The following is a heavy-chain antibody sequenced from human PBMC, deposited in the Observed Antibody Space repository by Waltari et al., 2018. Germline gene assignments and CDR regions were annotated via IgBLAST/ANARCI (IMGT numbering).Heavy chain of an antibody. V-gene: IGHV3-53*01. J-gene: IGHJ4*02. Sequence: EVQVVESGGGLIQPGGSLRLSCAVSGFIVSGNYMSWVRQAPGKGLEWVSVIDSGGSSYYVDSVKGRFTISRDNSKNTIYLEMNSLRGEDTAVYFCVGHRFGSGSYFDYWGQGTPVTVSS. CDR1: GFIVSGNY. CDR3: VGHRFGSGSYFDY. D-gene: IGHD3-10*01. CDR2: IDSGGSS.